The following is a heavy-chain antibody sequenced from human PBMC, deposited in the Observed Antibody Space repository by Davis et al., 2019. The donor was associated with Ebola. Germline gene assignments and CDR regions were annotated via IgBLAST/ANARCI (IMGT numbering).Heavy chain of an antibody. D-gene: IGHD4-11*01. Sequence: PSETLSLTCTVSGGSISSHYWSWIRQPPGKGLEWIGYIYYSGSTNYNPSLKSRVTISVDTSKNQFSLKLSSVTAADTAVYYCARAYSNKGYYYYMDVWGKGTTVTVSS. CDR3: ARAYSNKGYYYYMDV. CDR1: GGSISSHY. CDR2: IYYSGST. V-gene: IGHV4-59*11. J-gene: IGHJ6*03.